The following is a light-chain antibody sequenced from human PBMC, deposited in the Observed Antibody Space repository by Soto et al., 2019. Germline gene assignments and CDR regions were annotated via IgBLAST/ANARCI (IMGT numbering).Light chain of an antibody. J-gene: IGKJ4*01. Sequence: DIQLTQSPSFLSASVGDRVTITCRASQGMNNYLAWYQQKAGKAPKVLIFPASTLQSGVPSRFSGSGSGTEFTLTIRSLQPEDFATYYCKQLKTYPLTFGGGTKVDIK. CDR1: QGMNNY. CDR2: PAS. CDR3: KQLKTYPLT. V-gene: IGKV1-9*01.